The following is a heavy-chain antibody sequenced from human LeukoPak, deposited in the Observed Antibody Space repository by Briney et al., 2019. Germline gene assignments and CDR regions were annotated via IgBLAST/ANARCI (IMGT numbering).Heavy chain of an antibody. CDR1: GFTFSSYG. D-gene: IGHD4-17*01. J-gene: IGHJ4*02. CDR3: ARGQTDYGDYDNDY. Sequence: PGGSLRLSCAASGFTFSSYGMHWIRQPPGKGLEWIGEINHSGSTNYNPSLKSRVTISVDTSKNQFSLKLSSVTAADTAVYYCARGQTDYGDYDNDYWGQGTLVTVSS. V-gene: IGHV4-34*01. CDR2: INHSGST.